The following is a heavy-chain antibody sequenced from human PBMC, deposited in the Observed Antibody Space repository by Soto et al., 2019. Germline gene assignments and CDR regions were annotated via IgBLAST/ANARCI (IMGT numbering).Heavy chain of an antibody. CDR2: IIPIFGTA. V-gene: IGHV1-69*13. J-gene: IGHJ4*02. D-gene: IGHD2-2*01. CDR1: GGTFSSYA. CDR3: AVTTYHVDY. Sequence: SVKVSCKASGGTFSSYAIGWVRQAPGQGLEWMGGIIPIFGTANYAQQFQGRVTITADESTSTAHMELNSLRAEDTGAYYCAVTTYHVDYWGQGTLVTVSS.